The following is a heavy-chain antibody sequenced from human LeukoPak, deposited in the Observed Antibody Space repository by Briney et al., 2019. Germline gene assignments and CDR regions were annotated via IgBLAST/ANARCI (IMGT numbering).Heavy chain of an antibody. CDR2: ISYDGSNK. D-gene: IGHD3-10*01. J-gene: IGHJ4*02. CDR1: GFTFSSYA. V-gene: IGHV3-30*04. CDR3: ARDAITMVRGGGPFDY. Sequence: GGSLRLSCAASGFTFSSYAMHWVRQAPGKGLEWVAVISYDGSNKYYADSVKGRFTISRDNSKNTLYLQMNSLRAEDTAVYCCARDAITMVRGGGPFDYWGQGTLVTVSS.